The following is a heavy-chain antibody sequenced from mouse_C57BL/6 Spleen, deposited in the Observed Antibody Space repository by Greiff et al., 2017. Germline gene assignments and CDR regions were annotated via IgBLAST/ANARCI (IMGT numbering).Heavy chain of an antibody. CDR1: GFTFSSYA. J-gene: IGHJ2*01. CDR2: ISDGGSYT. V-gene: IGHV5-4*01. Sequence: EVKLQESGGGLVKPGGSLKLSCAASGFTFSSYAMSWVRQTPEKRLEWVATISDGGSYTYYPDNVKGRFTISRDNAKNNLYLQMSHLKSEDTAMYYCAREEGGHYFDYWGQGTTLTVSS. CDR3: AREEGGHYFDY.